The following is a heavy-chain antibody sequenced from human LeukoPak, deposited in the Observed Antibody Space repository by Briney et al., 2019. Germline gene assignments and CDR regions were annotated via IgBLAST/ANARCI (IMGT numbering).Heavy chain of an antibody. CDR1: GGSISSYY. D-gene: IGHD3-22*01. Sequence: SEPLSLTCTVSGGSISSYYWSWLRQPPGKGLEWIACISYSGSTKYNPSLKSRVTISVDTSKNQLSLKLSSVTAADTAVYYCAREPGFDSSGYLNWFDPWGQGTLVTVSS. V-gene: IGHV4-59*01. J-gene: IGHJ5*02. CDR3: AREPGFDSSGYLNWFDP. CDR2: ISYSGST.